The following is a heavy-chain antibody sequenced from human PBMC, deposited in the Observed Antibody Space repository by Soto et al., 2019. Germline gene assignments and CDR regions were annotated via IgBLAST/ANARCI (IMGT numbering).Heavy chain of an antibody. CDR3: ARDWRDCSNKYYFDY. D-gene: IGHD2-21*01. V-gene: IGHV1-69*01. CDR2: IIPIFGTA. J-gene: IGHJ4*02. Sequence: QVQLVQSGAEVKKPGSSVKVSCKASGGTFSSYAISWVRQAPGQGLEWMGGIIPIFGTANYAQKFQGRVTITADESTSTAYMELSRLRSEDTAVYYCARDWRDCSNKYYFDYWGQGTLVTVSS. CDR1: GGTFSSYA.